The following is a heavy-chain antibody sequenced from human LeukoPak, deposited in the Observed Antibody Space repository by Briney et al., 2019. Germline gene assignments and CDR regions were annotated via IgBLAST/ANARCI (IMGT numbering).Heavy chain of an antibody. V-gene: IGHV6-1*01. Sequence: SQTLSLTCAISGDTISTNTAGWNWIRQSPSRGLAWLGRTYYRSKWYNDYAVSVKSRITINPDTSKNQFSLQLNSVTPEDTAVYYCARVQHDYYDSSNNWFDPWGQGTLVTVSS. CDR2: TYYRSKWYN. D-gene: IGHD3-22*01. J-gene: IGHJ5*02. CDR3: ARVQHDYYDSSNNWFDP. CDR1: GDTISTNTAG.